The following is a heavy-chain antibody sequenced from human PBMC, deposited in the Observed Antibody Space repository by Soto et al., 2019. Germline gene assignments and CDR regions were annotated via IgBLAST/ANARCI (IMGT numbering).Heavy chain of an antibody. J-gene: IGHJ4*02. V-gene: IGHV4-4*02. Sequence: QVQLQESGPGLVKSSGTLSLTCAVFGGSISNSNWWTWVRQHPGKGLVWIGEIFHSGSTNYNSSLMGRVTTSVDKANNQFSLKLSSVTAADTAVYYCAHRPIVGAAIWGQGTLVTVSS. CDR2: IFHSGST. D-gene: IGHD1-26*01. CDR1: GGSISNSNW. CDR3: AHRPIVGAAI.